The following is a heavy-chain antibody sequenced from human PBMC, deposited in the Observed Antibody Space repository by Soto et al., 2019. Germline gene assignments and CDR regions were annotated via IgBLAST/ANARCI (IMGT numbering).Heavy chain of an antibody. J-gene: IGHJ6*03. CDR2: IIDSGGST. CDR3: AKEDFYNSYLDV. V-gene: IGHV3-23*01. Sequence: GGSLILSCAASGFTFSSYAMSWVRQAPGKGLEWVSAIIDSGGSTYYADSVKGRFTISRDNSKNTLYLQVSSLRAEDTAVYYCAKEDFYNSYLDVWGKGTTVTVSS. CDR1: GFTFSSYA.